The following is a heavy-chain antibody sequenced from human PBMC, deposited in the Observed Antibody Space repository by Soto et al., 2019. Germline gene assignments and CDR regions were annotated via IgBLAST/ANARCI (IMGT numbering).Heavy chain of an antibody. CDR3: ARGHYYDSSGSNAFDI. V-gene: IGHV1-8*01. J-gene: IGHJ3*02. CDR1: GYTFTSYD. CDR2: MNPNSGNT. D-gene: IGHD3-22*01. Sequence: ASVKVSCKASGYTFTSYDINWVRQATGQGLEWMGWMNPNSGNTGYAQKFQGRVTMARNTSISTAYMELSSLRSEDTAVYYCARGHYYDSSGSNAFDIWGQGTMVTVS.